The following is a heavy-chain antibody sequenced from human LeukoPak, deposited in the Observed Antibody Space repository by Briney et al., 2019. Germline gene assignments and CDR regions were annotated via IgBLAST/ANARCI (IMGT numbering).Heavy chain of an antibody. Sequence: PSETLSLTCAVSGGSISSYYWSWIRQPAGKGLEWIGRIYTSGSTNYNPSLKSRVTMSVDTSKNRFSLKLSSVTAADTAVYYCARGMGSGWYSNWFDPWGQGTLVTVSS. D-gene: IGHD6-19*01. V-gene: IGHV4-4*07. CDR1: GGSISSYY. CDR2: IYTSGST. CDR3: ARGMGSGWYSNWFDP. J-gene: IGHJ5*02.